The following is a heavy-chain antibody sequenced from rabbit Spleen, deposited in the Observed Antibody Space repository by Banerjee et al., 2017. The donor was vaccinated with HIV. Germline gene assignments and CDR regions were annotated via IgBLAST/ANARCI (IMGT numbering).Heavy chain of an antibody. CDR1: GFSFSSIHW. V-gene: IGHV1S43*01. CDR2: IDAVFGTT. CDR3: VRGASSSGYYSL. D-gene: IGHD1-1*01. J-gene: IGHJ6*01. Sequence: QQQLEESGGGLVKPGGTLTLTCTVSGFSFSSIHWICWVRQAPGKGLEWIGYIDAVFGTTYYARWVNGRFTISSHNAQNTLYLQLNSLTVADTATYFCVRGASSSGYYSLWGPGTLVTVS.